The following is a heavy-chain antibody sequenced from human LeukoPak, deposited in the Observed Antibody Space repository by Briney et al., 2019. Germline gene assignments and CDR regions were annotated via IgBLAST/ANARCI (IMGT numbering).Heavy chain of an antibody. V-gene: IGHV4-61*02. D-gene: IGHD4-17*01. CDR1: GGSISSGSYY. CDR3: ARGPTVTNDAFDI. CDR2: IYTSGST. J-gene: IGHJ3*02. Sequence: SETLSLTCTVSGGSISSGSYYWSWIRQPAWKGLEWIGRIYTSGSTNYNPSLKSRVTISVDTSKNQFSLKLSSMTAADTAVYYCARGPTVTNDAFDIWGQGTMVTVSS.